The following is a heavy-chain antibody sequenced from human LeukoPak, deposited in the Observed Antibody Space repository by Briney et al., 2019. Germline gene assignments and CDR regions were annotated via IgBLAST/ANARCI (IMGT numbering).Heavy chain of an antibody. CDR1: GDTFSNNW. J-gene: IGHJ4*02. CDR3: AMIKEG. CDR2: INSDGRTT. V-gene: IGHV3-74*01. Sequence: GGSLRLTCATSGDTFSNNWMNWVRQAPGKGLVWVSRINSDGRTTTYADSVKGRFTISRDNAKNTLYLQMNSLRAEDTAVYYCAMIKEGWGQGTLVTVSS. D-gene: IGHD3-22*01.